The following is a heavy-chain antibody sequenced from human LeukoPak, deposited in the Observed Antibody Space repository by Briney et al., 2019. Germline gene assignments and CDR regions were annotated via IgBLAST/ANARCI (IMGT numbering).Heavy chain of an antibody. V-gene: IGHV3-48*03. J-gene: IGHJ3*02. CDR3: ARVPESEDTFESALDI. CDR2: IGSRGNTL. D-gene: IGHD3-16*01. CDR1: GFTFSNYE. Sequence: GGSLRLSCAAPGFTFSNYEMNWVRQAPGKGLEWVSYIGSRGNTLYYTDSVRGRFTISRDNARNSLYLQMNSLRVEDTAVYYCARVPESEDTFESALDIWGLGTMVTVSS.